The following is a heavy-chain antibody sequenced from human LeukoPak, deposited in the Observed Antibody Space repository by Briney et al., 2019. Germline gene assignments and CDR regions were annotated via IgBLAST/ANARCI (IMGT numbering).Heavy chain of an antibody. J-gene: IGHJ4*02. CDR1: GLTFDDYA. CDR3: AKDLGRITMVRGSQGFDY. V-gene: IGHV3-9*01. D-gene: IGHD3-10*01. CDR2: ISWNSGSI. Sequence: PGRSLRLSCAASGLTFDDYAMHWVRQAPGKGLEWVSGISWNSGSIGYADSVKGRFTISRDNAKNSLYLQMNSLRAEDTALYYCAKDLGRITMVRGSQGFDYWGQGTLVTVSS.